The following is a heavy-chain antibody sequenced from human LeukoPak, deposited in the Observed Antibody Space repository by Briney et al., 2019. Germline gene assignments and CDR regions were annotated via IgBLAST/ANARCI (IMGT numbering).Heavy chain of an antibody. CDR3: AREEWELYAFDI. CDR2: ISDSGSKT. V-gene: IGHV3-21*01. J-gene: IGHJ3*02. Sequence: PGGSLRLSCAASGFTFSDYAMIWVRQAPGKGLEWVSSISDSGSKTYYADSVKGRFTISRDNAKNSLYLQMNSLRAEDTAVYYCAREEWELYAFDIWGQGTMVTVSS. D-gene: IGHD1-26*01. CDR1: GFTFSDYA.